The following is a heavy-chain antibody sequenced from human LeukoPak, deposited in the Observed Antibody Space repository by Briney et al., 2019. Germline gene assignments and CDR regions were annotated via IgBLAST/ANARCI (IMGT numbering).Heavy chain of an antibody. CDR3: ARNVGAIPVFDY. CDR2: ISGSGGTT. Sequence: PGGSLRLSCAASGFTFSSYAMSWVRQAPGKGLEWVSTISGSGGTTYYADSVKGRFTISRDNSKNTLYLQMNSLRAEDTAVYYCARNVGAIPVFDYWGQGTLVTVSS. D-gene: IGHD1-26*01. J-gene: IGHJ4*02. V-gene: IGHV3-23*01. CDR1: GFTFSSYA.